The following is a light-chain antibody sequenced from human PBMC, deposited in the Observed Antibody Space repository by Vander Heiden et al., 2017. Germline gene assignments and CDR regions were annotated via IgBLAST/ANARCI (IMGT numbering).Light chain of an antibody. V-gene: IGLV1-44*01. CDR3: AVRDDSLRAVV. Sequence: QPVLTQPPSASGTPGQRVSISCSGRSSNIGSHTVNWYQQYPGAAPKLLIYLDHQRPSGVADRFSGSKSGTSASLAISGLQYEDEADYYCAVRDDSLRAVVFGGGTKLTVL. CDR1: SSNIGSHT. CDR2: LDH. J-gene: IGLJ3*02.